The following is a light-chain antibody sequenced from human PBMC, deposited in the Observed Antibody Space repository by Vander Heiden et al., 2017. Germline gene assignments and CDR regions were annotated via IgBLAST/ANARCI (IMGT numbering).Light chain of an antibody. V-gene: IGKV1-39*01. J-gene: IGKJ2*01. CDR2: AAS. CDR3: QQSSNTHT. Sequence: DIQMTQSPSSLSASAGDRVTITCRASQSISSYLNWYQQKPGKAPKLLIYAASRWQPGVLQRFSGSGSRTDFTLTISMLQPEDFGTYYWQQSSNTHTFGQGTKLEIK. CDR1: QSISSY.